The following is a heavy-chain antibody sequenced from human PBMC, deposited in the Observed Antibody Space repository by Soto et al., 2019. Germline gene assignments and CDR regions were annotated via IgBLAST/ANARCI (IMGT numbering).Heavy chain of an antibody. J-gene: IGHJ6*02. CDR1: GYTLTELS. V-gene: IGHV1-24*01. CDR2: FDPEDGEA. Sequence: GASVKVSCKVSGYTLTELSMHWVRQAPGKGLEWMGGFDPEDGEAIYAQKFQGRVTMTEDTSTGTAYMDLSSLRSEDTAVYYCATGPYYYGSGVPYYYYAMDVWGQGTTVTVSS. D-gene: IGHD3-10*01. CDR3: ATGPYYYGSGVPYYYYAMDV.